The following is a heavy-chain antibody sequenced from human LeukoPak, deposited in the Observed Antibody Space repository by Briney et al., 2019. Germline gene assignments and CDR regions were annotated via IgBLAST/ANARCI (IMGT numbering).Heavy chain of an antibody. Sequence: PSETLSLTCAVYGGSFSGYYWSWIRQPPGKGLEWIGAINHSGSTNYNPSLKSRVTISVDTSKNQFSLKLSSVTAADTAVYYCARLVVVPAAIMDYYYYYMDVWGKGTTVTISS. D-gene: IGHD2-2*01. V-gene: IGHV4-34*01. CDR3: ARLVVVPAAIMDYYYYYMDV. CDR2: INHSGST. J-gene: IGHJ6*03. CDR1: GGSFSGYY.